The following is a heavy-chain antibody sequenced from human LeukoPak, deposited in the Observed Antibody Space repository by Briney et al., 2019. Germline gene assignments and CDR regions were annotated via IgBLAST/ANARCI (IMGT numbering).Heavy chain of an antibody. D-gene: IGHD2-15*01. J-gene: IGHJ4*02. V-gene: IGHV3-13*01. CDR3: ARGYCSGGSCQYYFDY. Sequence: GGSLRLSCAASGFTFSSYDMHWVRQATGKGLEWVSAIGTAGDTYYPGSVKGRFTISRENAKNSLYLQMNSLRAGDSAVYYCARGYCSGGSCQYYFDYWGQGTLVTVSS. CDR1: GFTFSSYD. CDR2: IGTAGDT.